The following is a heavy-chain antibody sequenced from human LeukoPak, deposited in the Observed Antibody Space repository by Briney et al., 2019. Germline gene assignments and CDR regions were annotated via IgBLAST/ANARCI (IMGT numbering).Heavy chain of an antibody. Sequence: GASVKVSCKASGGTFSSYAISWVRQAPGQGLEWMGGIIPIFGTAIYAQKFQGRVTITTDESTSTAYMELSSLRSVDTAVYYCARHPLWATTETKGIDYYYYYMDVWGKGTTVTVSS. CDR1: GGTFSSYA. J-gene: IGHJ6*03. D-gene: IGHD4-11*01. CDR2: IIPIFGTA. CDR3: ARHPLWATTETKGIDYYYYYMDV. V-gene: IGHV1-69*05.